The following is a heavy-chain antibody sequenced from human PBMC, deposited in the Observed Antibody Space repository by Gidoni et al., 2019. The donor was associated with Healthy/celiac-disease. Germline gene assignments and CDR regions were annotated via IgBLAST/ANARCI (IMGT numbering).Heavy chain of an antibody. D-gene: IGHD3-3*01. Sequence: EVQLVESGAGLVKPGGSLRLSCAASGFTFSRETMHWGRQAPGKGLACVSSIRSNSSYVYYADSVKSRFTISRENAKNSLYLQMNSLRAEDTAVYYCARDRIAVFGVALYYYYGMDVWGQGTTVTVSS. CDR2: IRSNSSYV. CDR3: ARDRIAVFGVALYYYYGMDV. CDR1: GFTFSRET. J-gene: IGHJ6*02. V-gene: IGHV3-21*01.